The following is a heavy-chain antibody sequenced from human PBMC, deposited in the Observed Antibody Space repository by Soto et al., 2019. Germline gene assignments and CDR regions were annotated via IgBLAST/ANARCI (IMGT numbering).Heavy chain of an antibody. CDR3: ARTYSGSHGAFDI. CDR2: IYYSGST. Sequence: PSETQSLTSTVSGGSIGGSSCYWGWIRQPPGKGLEWIGSIYYSGSTYYNPSLKSRVTISVDTSKNQFSLKLSSVTAADTAVYYCARTYSGSHGAFDIWGQGTMVPGSS. J-gene: IGHJ3*02. CDR1: GGSIGGSSCY. D-gene: IGHD1-26*01. V-gene: IGHV4-39*01.